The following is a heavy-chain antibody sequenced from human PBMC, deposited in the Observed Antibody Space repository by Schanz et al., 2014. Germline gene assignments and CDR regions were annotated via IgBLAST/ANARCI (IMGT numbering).Heavy chain of an antibody. J-gene: IGHJ3*02. Sequence: QVQLVQSGAEVKKPGASVKVSCKASGYTFTTYAMSWVRQAPGQRLEWMGWINTGSGDTKYSQNFQARVTITRDTSATTAYMELTNLRSEDTAVYYCARDLPYCDGGKCYSDGFDIWGQGTLVTISS. D-gene: IGHD2-21*01. CDR3: ARDLPYCDGGKCYSDGFDI. CDR2: INTGSGDT. CDR1: GYTFTTYA. V-gene: IGHV1-3*04.